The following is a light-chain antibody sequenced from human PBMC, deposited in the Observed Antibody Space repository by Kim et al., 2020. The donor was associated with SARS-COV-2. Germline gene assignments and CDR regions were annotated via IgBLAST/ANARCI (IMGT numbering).Light chain of an antibody. Sequence: SYELTQPPSVSVAPGKTATIPCGGSDIGSKSVHWYQQRPGQAPILVIYYDSDRPTGIPERFSGSNSGNTDTLTISTVEADDEADYYCQVWDTISDRQVFGGGTQLTVL. CDR3: QVWDTISDRQV. V-gene: IGLV3-21*01. J-gene: IGLJ3*02. CDR2: YDS. CDR1: DIGSKS.